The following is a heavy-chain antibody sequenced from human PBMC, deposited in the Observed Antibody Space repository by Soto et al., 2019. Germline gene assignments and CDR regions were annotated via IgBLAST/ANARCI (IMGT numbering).Heavy chain of an antibody. CDR1: GYSFTSYW. V-gene: IGHV5-10-1*01. CDR2: IDPSDSYT. Sequence: GESLKISCKGSGYSFTSYWISWVRQMPGKGLEWMGRIDPSDSYTNYSPSFQGHVTISADKSISTAYLQWNSLRAEDTAVYYCAREDGYNPRSYYGMDVWGQGTTVTVSS. J-gene: IGHJ6*02. CDR3: AREDGYNPRSYYGMDV. D-gene: IGHD5-12*01.